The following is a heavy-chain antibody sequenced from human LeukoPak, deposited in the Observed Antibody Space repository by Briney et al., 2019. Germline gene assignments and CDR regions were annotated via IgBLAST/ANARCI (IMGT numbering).Heavy chain of an antibody. CDR2: IYYSGST. V-gene: IGHV4-59*08. CDR3: ARGVSYYDSSGYYNEYFQH. Sequence: PSESLSLTCTVSGGSISSYYWSWIRPPPGKGLEWSGYIYYSGSTNYNPSLKSRVTISVDTSKNQFSLKLSSVTAADTAVYYCARGVSYYDSSGYYNEYFQHWGQGTLVTVSS. D-gene: IGHD3-22*01. CDR1: GGSISSYY. J-gene: IGHJ1*01.